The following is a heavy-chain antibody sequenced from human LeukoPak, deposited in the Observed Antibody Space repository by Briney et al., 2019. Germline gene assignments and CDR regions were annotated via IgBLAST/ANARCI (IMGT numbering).Heavy chain of an antibody. Sequence: ASVKVSCKASGYTFTGYYMHWVRQAPGQGLEWMGWINPNSGGTNYAQKFQGRVTMTRDTSISTAYMELSRLRSDDTAVHYCARPAFRQLATGSFDYWGQGTLVTVSS. CDR3: ARPAFRQLATGSFDY. D-gene: IGHD6-13*01. V-gene: IGHV1-2*02. CDR1: GYTFTGYY. J-gene: IGHJ4*02. CDR2: INPNSGGT.